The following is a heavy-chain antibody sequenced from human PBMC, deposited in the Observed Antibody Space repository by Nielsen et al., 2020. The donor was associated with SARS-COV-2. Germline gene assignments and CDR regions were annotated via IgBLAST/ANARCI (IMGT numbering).Heavy chain of an antibody. CDR1: GFSFRDYW. V-gene: IGHV3-74*01. CDR3: ARGVTMVRGVIRPYYYYGMDV. Sequence: GESLKISCAASGFSFRDYWMHWVRQAPGKGLVWVSRINDDGSTTSYADSVKGRFTISRENAKNSLYLQMNSLRAGNTAVYYCARGVTMVRGVIRPYYYYGMDVWGQGTTVTVSS. J-gene: IGHJ6*02. D-gene: IGHD3-10*01. CDR2: INDDGSTT.